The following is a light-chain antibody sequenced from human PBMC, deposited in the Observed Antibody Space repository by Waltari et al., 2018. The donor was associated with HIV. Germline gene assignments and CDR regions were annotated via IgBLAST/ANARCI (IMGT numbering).Light chain of an antibody. Sequence: DIQMTKSPGYLSAFVGDRVTITCRASQGISTWLAWYQQKPGKVPQLLIHGASSLHSGVPSRFNGSGSGTQFSLTISSLQSEDFATYYCQQTNGLPLTFGGGTTV. J-gene: IGKJ4*01. CDR2: GAS. V-gene: IGKV1-12*01. CDR3: QQTNGLPLT. CDR1: QGISTW.